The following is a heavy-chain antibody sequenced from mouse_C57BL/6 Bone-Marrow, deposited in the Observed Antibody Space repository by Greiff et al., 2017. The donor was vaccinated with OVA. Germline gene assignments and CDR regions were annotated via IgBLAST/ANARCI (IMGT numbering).Heavy chain of an antibody. D-gene: IGHD1-1*01. V-gene: IGHV5-9-1*02. CDR1: GFTFSSYA. CDR2: ISSGGDYI. CDR3: TRDDYGSSYDWYFDV. J-gene: IGHJ1*03. Sequence: EVKLMESGEGLVKPGGSLKLSCAASGFTFSSYAMSWVRQTPEKRLEWVAYISSGGDYIYYADTVKGRFTISRDNARNTLYLQMSRLKSEDTAMYYWTRDDYGSSYDWYFDVWGTGTTVTVSS.